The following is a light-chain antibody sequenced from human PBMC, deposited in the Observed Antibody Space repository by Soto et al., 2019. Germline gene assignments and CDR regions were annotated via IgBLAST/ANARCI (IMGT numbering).Light chain of an antibody. CDR2: DAS. Sequence: EIVLTQSPGTLSLSPGERATLSCRASQSVGSSYLAWYQQKPGQAPRLLIYDASSRATGIPDRFSGSGSGTDFTLTISRLEPEDFAVYYCQQYETSPRTFGQGTKVDIK. CDR3: QQYETSPRT. V-gene: IGKV3-20*01. CDR1: QSVGSSY. J-gene: IGKJ1*01.